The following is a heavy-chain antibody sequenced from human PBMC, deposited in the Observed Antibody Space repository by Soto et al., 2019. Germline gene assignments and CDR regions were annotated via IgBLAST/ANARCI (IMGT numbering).Heavy chain of an antibody. D-gene: IGHD6-13*01. CDR3: ASLLPGIASGGGAGYSSFYYGMGV. CDR1: GFTFSSYS. Sequence: GGSLRLSCAASGFTFSSYSMNWVRQAPGKGLEWVSSISSSSYIYYADSVKGRFTISRDNAKNSLYLQMNSLRAEDTAVYYCASLLPGIASGGGAGYSSFYYGMGVWGEGTTVTVGS. CDR2: ISSSSYI. J-gene: IGHJ6*04. V-gene: IGHV3-21*01.